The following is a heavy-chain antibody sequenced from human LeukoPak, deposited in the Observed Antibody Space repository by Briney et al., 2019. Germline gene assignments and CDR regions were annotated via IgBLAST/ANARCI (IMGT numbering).Heavy chain of an antibody. CDR3: ARARLNPVLLWFGESYGMDV. V-gene: IGHV1-8*01. CDR1: GYTFTSYD. J-gene: IGHJ6*02. D-gene: IGHD3-10*01. CDR2: MNPNSGNT. Sequence: GASVTVSCKASGYTFTSYDINWVRQAPGQGLEWMGWMNPNSGNTGYAQKFQGRVTMTRNTSIGTAYMELSSLRSEDTAVYYCARARLNPVLLWFGESYGMDVWGQGTTVTVSS.